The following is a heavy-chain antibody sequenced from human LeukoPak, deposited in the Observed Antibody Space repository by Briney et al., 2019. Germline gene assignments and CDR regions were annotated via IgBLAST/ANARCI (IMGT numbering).Heavy chain of an antibody. CDR2: ISGDGSVT. CDR3: AKDRYGGNNYFDY. CDR1: GFTFSSYW. J-gene: IGHJ4*02. V-gene: IGHV3-74*03. D-gene: IGHD4-23*01. Sequence: GGSLRLSCAASGFTFSSYWMQWVRLAPGKGLMWVSRISGDGSVTTCADSVRGRFTISRDNAKNTLYLQMNSLRAEDTAVYYCAKDRYGGNNYFDYWGQGTLVTVSS.